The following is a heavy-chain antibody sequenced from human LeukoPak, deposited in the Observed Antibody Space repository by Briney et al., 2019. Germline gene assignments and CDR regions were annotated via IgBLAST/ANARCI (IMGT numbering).Heavy chain of an antibody. CDR3: ARHRAEMATITDDTFDM. D-gene: IGHD5-24*01. CDR1: GTITPYS. Sequence: KPSETLSLTCSVSGTITPYSWSWIRQPPGRRLEWIGYFYTSGNTHQNPSLKSRVTMSIDASKNQFSLRLSSMTAADTAVYYCARHRAEMATITDDTFDMWGQGTMVTVSS. V-gene: IGHV4-4*09. J-gene: IGHJ3*02. CDR2: FYTSGNT.